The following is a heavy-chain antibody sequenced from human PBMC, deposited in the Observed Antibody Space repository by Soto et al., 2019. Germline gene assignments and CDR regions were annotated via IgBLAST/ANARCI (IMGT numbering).Heavy chain of an antibody. CDR1: GGSISSYY. Sequence: SETLSLTCTVSGGSISSYYWSWIRQPPGKRLEKIGYIYYSGSTNYNPSLKSRATISVDTSKNQNSLKLSSVTAADTAVYYCARNYGSRSVKGDAFDIRGQGTMVTVSS. CDR2: IYYSGST. CDR3: ARNYGSRSVKGDAFDI. J-gene: IGHJ3*02. V-gene: IGHV4-59*01. D-gene: IGHD3-22*01.